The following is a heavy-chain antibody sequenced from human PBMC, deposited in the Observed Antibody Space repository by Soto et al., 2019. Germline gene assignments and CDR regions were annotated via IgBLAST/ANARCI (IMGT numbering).Heavy chain of an antibody. CDR2: ISTSGGTT. J-gene: IGHJ1*01. CDR1: GFTVSSNFD. V-gene: IGHV3-23*01. D-gene: IGHD6-13*01. Sequence: GGSLRLSCAASGFTVSSNFDMSWVRQAPGKGLEWVSGISTSGGTTYYADSVRGRFTSSRDNSKNTLYLQMTSLRAEDTAVYYCATGTAAPAHWGQGTLVTVSS. CDR3: ATGTAAPAH.